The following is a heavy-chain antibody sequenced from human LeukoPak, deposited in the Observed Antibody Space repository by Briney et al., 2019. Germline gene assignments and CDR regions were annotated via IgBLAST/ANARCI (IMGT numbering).Heavy chain of an antibody. CDR3: AKTHSHFPPYFDY. D-gene: IGHD4-11*01. CDR1: GGSISSSSYY. CDR2: IYYSGST. J-gene: IGHJ4*02. V-gene: IGHV4-39*07. Sequence: SETLSLTCTVSGGSISSSSYYWGWIRQPPGKGLEWIGSIYYSGSTYYNPSLKSRVTISVDTSKNQFSLQLSSVTAADTAMYYCAKTHSHFPPYFDYWGQGTLVIVSS.